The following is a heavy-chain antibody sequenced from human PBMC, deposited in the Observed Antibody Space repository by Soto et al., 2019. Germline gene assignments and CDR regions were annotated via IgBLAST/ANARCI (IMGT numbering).Heavy chain of an antibody. J-gene: IGHJ3*02. CDR2: IESKTDGGTT. V-gene: IGHV3-15*04. Sequence: GGSLRLSCAASGFTFSNAWMSWVRQAPGKGLEWVGRIESKTDGGTTDYAAPVKGRFTISRDDSKNTLYLQMNSLKTEDTAVYYCTTGGEYYDSSGYYRDAFDIWGQGTMVTVSS. D-gene: IGHD3-22*01. CDR3: TTGGEYYDSSGYYRDAFDI. CDR1: GFTFSNAW.